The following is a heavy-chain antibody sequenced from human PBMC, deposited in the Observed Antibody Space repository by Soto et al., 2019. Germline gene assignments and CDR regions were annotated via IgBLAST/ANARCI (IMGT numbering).Heavy chain of an antibody. J-gene: IGHJ5*02. CDR3: ARDRLATVTTFWFDP. V-gene: IGHV3-21*01. CDR2: ISSSSSYI. Sequence: EVQLVESGGGLVKPGGSLRLSCAASGFTFSSYSMNWVRQAPGKGLEWVSSISSSSSYIYYADSVKGRFTISRDNAKNSLYLQMNSLRPEDTAVYYCARDRLATVTTFWFDPWGQGTLVTVSS. CDR1: GFTFSSYS. D-gene: IGHD4-17*01.